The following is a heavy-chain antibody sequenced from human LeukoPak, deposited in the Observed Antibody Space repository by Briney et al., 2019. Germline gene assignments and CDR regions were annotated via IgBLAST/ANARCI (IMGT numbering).Heavy chain of an antibody. J-gene: IGHJ3*02. CDR1: GGSISSGGYS. V-gene: IGHV4-30-2*01. CDR3: ANLGYCSSTSCYGAFDI. Sequence: PSETLSLTCAVSGGSISSGGYSWSWIRQPPGKGLEWIGYIYHSGSTYYNPSLESRVTISVDRSKNQFSLKLSSVTAADTAVYYCANLGYCSSTSCYGAFDIWGQGTMVTVSS. CDR2: IYHSGST. D-gene: IGHD2-2*01.